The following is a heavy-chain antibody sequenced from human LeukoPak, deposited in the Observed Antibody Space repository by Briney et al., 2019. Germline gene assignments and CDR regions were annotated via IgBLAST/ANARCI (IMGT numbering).Heavy chain of an antibody. CDR3: ARDTDPFSYNWFDP. CDR2: ISSSSTI. J-gene: IGHJ5*02. CDR1: GFTFSSYS. V-gene: IGHV3-48*01. Sequence: GGSLRLSCAASGFTFSSYSMNWVRQAPGKGLEWVSYISSSSTIYYADSVKGRFTISRDNAKNSLYLQMNSLRAEDTAVYYCARDTDPFSYNWFDPWGQGTLVTVSS.